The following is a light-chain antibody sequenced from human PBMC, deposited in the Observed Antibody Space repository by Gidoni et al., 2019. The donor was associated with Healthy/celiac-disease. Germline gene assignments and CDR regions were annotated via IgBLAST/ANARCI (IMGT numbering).Light chain of an antibody. CDR1: SSDVGGYNY. V-gene: IGLV2-11*01. CDR2: DFS. J-gene: IGLJ3*02. CDR3: CSYAGSYTRV. Sequence: QSALTQPRSVSGSPGQSVTISCTGTSSDVGGYNYVSWYQQHPGKAPKLMIYDFSKRPSGVPDRFSGPKSGNPASLPISGLQAEDEADYYCCSYAGSYTRVFGGGTKLTVL.